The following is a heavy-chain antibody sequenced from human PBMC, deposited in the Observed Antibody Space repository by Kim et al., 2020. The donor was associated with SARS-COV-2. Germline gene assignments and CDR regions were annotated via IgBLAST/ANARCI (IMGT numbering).Heavy chain of an antibody. D-gene: IGHD3-22*01. Sequence: SVKVSCKASGFTFTSSAVQWVRQARGQRLEWIGWIVVGSGNTNYAQKFQERVTITRDMSTSTAYMELSSLRSEDTAVYYCAADQSPYYYDSSGYPGGYWGQGTLVTVSS. CDR2: IVVGSGNT. CDR3: AADQSPYYYDSSGYPGGY. V-gene: IGHV1-58*01. J-gene: IGHJ4*02. CDR1: GFTFTSSA.